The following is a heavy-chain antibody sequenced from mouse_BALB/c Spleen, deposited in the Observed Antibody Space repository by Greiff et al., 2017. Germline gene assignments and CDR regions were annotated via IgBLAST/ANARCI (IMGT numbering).Heavy chain of an antibody. CDR3: ARHGTMIYYFDY. CDR1: GFTFSSYG. CDR2: ISSGGSYT. Sequence: EVKLVESGGDLVKPGGSLKLSCAASGFTFSSYGMSWVRQTPDKRLEWVATISSGGSYTYYPDSVKGRFTISRDNAKNTLYLQMSSLKSEDTAMYYCARHGTMIYYFDYWGQGTTLTVSS. J-gene: IGHJ2*01. V-gene: IGHV5-6*01. D-gene: IGHD2-4*01.